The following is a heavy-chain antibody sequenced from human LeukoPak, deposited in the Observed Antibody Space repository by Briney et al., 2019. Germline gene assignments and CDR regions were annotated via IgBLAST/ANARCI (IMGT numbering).Heavy chain of an antibody. J-gene: IGHJ4*02. Sequence: ASVKVSCKASGYTFTSHGISWVRQAPGQGLEWMGWITTYNGKTNYAQKLQGRVSMTADTATSTAYMELRSLTSDDTAMYYCARSGRGTYYYFDLWGQGTLVTVSS. V-gene: IGHV1-18*01. CDR2: ITTYNGKT. CDR3: ARSGRGTYYYFDL. CDR1: GYTFTSHG. D-gene: IGHD5-12*01.